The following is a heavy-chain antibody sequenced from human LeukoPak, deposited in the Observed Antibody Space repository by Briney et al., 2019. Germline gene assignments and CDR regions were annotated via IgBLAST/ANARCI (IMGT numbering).Heavy chain of an antibody. D-gene: IGHD1-14*01. CDR2: TFYSGNA. J-gene: IGHJ5*02. V-gene: IGHV4-59*01. CDR3: AKGGPEASAGLSWFDP. Sequence: SETLSLTCTVSGGSINFYYWHWMRQPPGKGLEWIGHTFYSGNAKYNPSLKSRVTISVDRSKNQISLNLSSVTVADTAVYYCAKGGPEASAGLSWFDPWGQGTLGHRLL. CDR1: GGSINFYY.